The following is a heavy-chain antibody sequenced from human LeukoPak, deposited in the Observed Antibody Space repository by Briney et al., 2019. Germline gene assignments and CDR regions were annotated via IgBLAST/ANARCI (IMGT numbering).Heavy chain of an antibody. D-gene: IGHD3-16*01. Sequence: SVKVSCTASGGTLSSYTISWVRQAPGQGLEWVGRIIPILGEPDYSQKFQGRVTITADLSTSRSYMQRSSLRSEETAVYYCARKVLFGTYVIFDYWGQRTLVTDSP. CDR3: ARKVLFGTYVIFDY. CDR1: GGTLSSYT. CDR2: IIPILGEP. J-gene: IGHJ4*02. V-gene: IGHV1-69*02.